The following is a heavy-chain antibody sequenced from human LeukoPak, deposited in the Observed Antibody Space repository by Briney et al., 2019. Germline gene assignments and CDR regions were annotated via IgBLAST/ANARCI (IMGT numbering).Heavy chain of an antibody. J-gene: IGHJ4*02. CDR1: GYTFTVYY. Sequence: ASVKVSRKASGYTFTVYYMHWGRQAPEQGLEWVGIINPSGGSTSYAQKFQGRVTMTRDTSTSTVYMELSSLRSEDTAVYYCARGPPVVTAPFDYWGQGTLVTVSS. CDR2: INPSGGST. CDR3: ARGPPVVTAPFDY. V-gene: IGHV1-46*01. D-gene: IGHD2-21*02.